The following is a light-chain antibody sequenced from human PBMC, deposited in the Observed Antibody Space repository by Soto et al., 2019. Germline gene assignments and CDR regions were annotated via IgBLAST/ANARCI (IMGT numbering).Light chain of an antibody. CDR1: QSLLYSDGRTY. CDR2: EVS. Sequence: DVVLTQTPRSLSVTPGQPASISCKSSQSLLYSDGRTYVYWYLQKPGQPPQLLIHEVSNRFSGVXEXXSGSGSGTDFTLKIRRVEAEDVGVYYCMQSIQLPITFGGGTNVEIK. J-gene: IGKJ4*01. V-gene: IGKV2D-29*01. CDR3: MQSIQLPIT.